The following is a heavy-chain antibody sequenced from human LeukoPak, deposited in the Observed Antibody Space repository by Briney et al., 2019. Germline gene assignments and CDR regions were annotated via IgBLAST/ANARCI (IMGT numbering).Heavy chain of an antibody. J-gene: IGHJ4*02. V-gene: IGHV3-21*01. CDR1: GFTFSSYS. CDR2: ISSSSSYI. Sequence: PGGSLRLSCAASGFTFSSYSMNWVRQAPGKGLEWVSCISSSSSYIYYANSVKGRFTISRDNAKNSLYLQMNSLRAEDTAVYYCAKDFAPAFSATIFSYWGQGTLVTVSS. CDR3: AKDFAPAFSATIFSY. D-gene: IGHD3-3*01.